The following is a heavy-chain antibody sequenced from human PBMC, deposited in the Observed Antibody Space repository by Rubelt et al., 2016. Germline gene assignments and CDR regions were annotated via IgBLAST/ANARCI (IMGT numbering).Heavy chain of an antibody. CDR3: ARAVECRLGGDCYLAPFDY. J-gene: IGHJ4*02. V-gene: IGHV1-46*01. CDR2: INPSGGST. CDR1: GYTFTSYY. Sequence: QVQLVQSGAEVKKPGASVKVSCKASGYTFTSYYMHWVRQAPGQGLEWMGIINPSGGSTSNEQKFQGRVTMTRDTSTSTGYMELSSLGSEDTAVYYCARAVECRLGGDCYLAPFDYWGQGTLVTVSS. D-gene: IGHD2-21*02.